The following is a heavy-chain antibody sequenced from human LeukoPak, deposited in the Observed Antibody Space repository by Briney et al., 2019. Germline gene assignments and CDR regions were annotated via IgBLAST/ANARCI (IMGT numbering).Heavy chain of an antibody. CDR3: AKSSSRYYYYYGMDV. V-gene: IGHV3-23*01. CDR1: GFTFSSYA. CDR2: ISGSGGST. D-gene: IGHD6-13*01. Sequence: GGSLRLSCAASGFTFSSYAMSWVRQAPGKGLEWVSAISGSGGSTYYADSVKGRFTISRDNSKNTLYLQMNSLRAEDTAVYYCAKSSSRYYYYYGMDVWGRGTTVTVSS. J-gene: IGHJ6*04.